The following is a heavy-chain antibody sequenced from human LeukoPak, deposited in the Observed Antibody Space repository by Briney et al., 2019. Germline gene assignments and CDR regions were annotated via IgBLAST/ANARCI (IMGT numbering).Heavy chain of an antibody. Sequence: GGSLRLSCAASGFTFSSYETNWVRQAPGKGLEWVSYISSSGSTIYYADSVKGRFTISRDNAKNSLYLQMNSLRAEDTAVYYCARDSGDSYGYYYYGMDVWGQGTTVTVSS. CDR2: ISSSGSTI. J-gene: IGHJ6*02. D-gene: IGHD2-21*02. CDR1: GFTFSSYE. V-gene: IGHV3-48*03. CDR3: ARDSGDSYGYYYYGMDV.